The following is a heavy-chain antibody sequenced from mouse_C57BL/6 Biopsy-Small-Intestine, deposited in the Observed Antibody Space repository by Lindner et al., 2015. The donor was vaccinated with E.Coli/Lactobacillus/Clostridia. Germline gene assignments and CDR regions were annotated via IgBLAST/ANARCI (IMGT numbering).Heavy chain of an antibody. CDR3: ARSYTGRYRTLSAFDV. V-gene: IGHV1S18*01. Sequence: SVKVSCKASGYTFIGYYMHWVRQVPGHGFEWLGWINPNSGGTDYAQKFQDRVTMTRDTSISTAYMELTRLKSDDAALYYCARSYTGRYRTLSAFDVWGQGTMVTVS. CDR2: INPNSGGT. J-gene: IGHJ1*01. D-gene: IGHD4-1*01. CDR1: GYTFIGYY.